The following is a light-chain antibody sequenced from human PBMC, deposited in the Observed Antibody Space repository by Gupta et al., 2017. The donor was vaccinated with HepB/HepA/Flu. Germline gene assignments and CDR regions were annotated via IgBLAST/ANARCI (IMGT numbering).Light chain of an antibody. CDR2: DAS. CDR3: QPRSSLFT. Sequence: EIVLTQSPATLSLSPGERATLSCRASQSVASYLPWYQQKPDQAPRLINYDASNRATGIPGRFSGSGCGKDFTLTSSRLEHEDVAVYYWQPRSSLFTFGHGTKVAIK. J-gene: IGKJ3*01. V-gene: IGKV3-11*01. CDR1: QSVASY.